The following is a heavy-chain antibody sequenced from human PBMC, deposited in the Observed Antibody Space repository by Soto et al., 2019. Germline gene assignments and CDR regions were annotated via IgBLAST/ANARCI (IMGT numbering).Heavy chain of an antibody. D-gene: IGHD3-10*01. J-gene: IGHJ6*02. CDR1: GGSFSGYY. CDR3: ARILWFGELYHYYYYGMDV. Sequence: SETLSLTCAVYGGSFSGYYWSWIRQPPGKGLEWIGEINHSGSTNYNPSLKSRVTISVDTSKNQFSLKLSSVTAADTAVYYCARILWFGELYHYYYYGMDVWGQGTTVTVSS. CDR2: INHSGST. V-gene: IGHV4-34*01.